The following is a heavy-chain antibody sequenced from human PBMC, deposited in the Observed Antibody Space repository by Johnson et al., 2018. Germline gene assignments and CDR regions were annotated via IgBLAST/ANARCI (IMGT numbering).Heavy chain of an antibody. V-gene: IGHV3-30*18. CDR2: ISYDGSNK. J-gene: IGHJ1*01. Sequence: QVQLVQSGGGVVQPGRSLRLSCAASGFTFSSYGMHWVRQAPGKGLEWVAVISYDGSNKYYADSVKGRFTISRDYSKNTLYLQRNSRRVEDTAVYYCAKDSVDAEAGIVAECFKHGGQGTLVTVSS. CDR1: GFTFSSYG. CDR3: AKDSVDAEAGIVAECFKH. D-gene: IGHD5/OR15-5a*01.